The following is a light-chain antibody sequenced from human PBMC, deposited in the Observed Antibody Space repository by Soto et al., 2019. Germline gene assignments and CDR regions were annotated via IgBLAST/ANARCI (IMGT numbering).Light chain of an antibody. J-gene: IGLJ3*02. CDR1: SSNIGSNT. Sequence: QSVLTQPPSASGTPGQRVTISCSGSSSNIGSNTVNWYQQLPGTAPKLLIYSNNKRPSGVPDRVSGSKSGTSASVAISGLQSEDEADYYCEAWDDSLNGPVFGGGTKLTVL. V-gene: IGLV1-44*01. CDR3: EAWDDSLNGPV. CDR2: SNN.